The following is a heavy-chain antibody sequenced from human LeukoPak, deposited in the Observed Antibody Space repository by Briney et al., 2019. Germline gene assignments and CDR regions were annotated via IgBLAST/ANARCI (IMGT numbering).Heavy chain of an antibody. CDR1: GYSFTSYW. J-gene: IGHJ2*01. Sequence: GESLKISCKGSGYSFTSYWIGWVRQMPGKGLEWMGIIYPGDPDTRYSPSFQGQVTISADKSISTAYLQWSSLEASDTAMYYCARGIGRTDFTPYWYFDLWGRGTLVTVSS. V-gene: IGHV5-51*01. D-gene: IGHD2-15*01. CDR2: IYPGDPDT. CDR3: ARGIGRTDFTPYWYFDL.